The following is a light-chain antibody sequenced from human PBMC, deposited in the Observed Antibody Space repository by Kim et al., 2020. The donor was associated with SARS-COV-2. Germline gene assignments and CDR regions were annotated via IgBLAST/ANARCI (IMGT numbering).Light chain of an antibody. CDR3: SSYTSSSTLV. J-gene: IGLJ3*02. V-gene: IGLV2-14*01. CDR1: GSDVGGYNS. Sequence: QSALIQPASVSGSPGQSITISCIGTGSDVGGYNSVSWYQQHPGKAPKCMIYDVGVRPSGISDRFSGSKSGNTASLTISGLQAEDEADYYCSSYTSSSTLVFGGGTQLTVL. CDR2: DVG.